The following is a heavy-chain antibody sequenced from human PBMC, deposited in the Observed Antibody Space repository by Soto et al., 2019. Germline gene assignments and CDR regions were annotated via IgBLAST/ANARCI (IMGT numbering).Heavy chain of an antibody. V-gene: IGHV3-9*01. Sequence: GGSLRLSCAASGFTFDDYAMHWVRQAPGKGLEWVSGISWNSGSIGYADSVRGRFTISRDNAKNSLYLQMNSLRAEDTALYYCAKSRRQLLKNYFYGMGVWGQGTTVTVSS. CDR1: GFTFDDYA. CDR3: AKSRRQLLKNYFYGMGV. CDR2: ISWNSGSI. D-gene: IGHD2-2*01. J-gene: IGHJ6*02.